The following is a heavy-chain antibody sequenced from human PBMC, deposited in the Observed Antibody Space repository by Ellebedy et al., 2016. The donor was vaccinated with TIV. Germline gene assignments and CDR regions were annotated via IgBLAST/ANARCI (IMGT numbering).Heavy chain of an antibody. Sequence: GESLKISCAASGFSFRSYWMSWVRQAPGKGLEWVANINQDGSEKYYVDSVRGRFTISRDNAKNSLYLQMNSLRAEDTAVYYCATDGSYGDYRSPAHAFEKWGQGTMVLVSS. V-gene: IGHV3-7*01. CDR2: INQDGSEK. J-gene: IGHJ3*02. CDR1: GFSFRSYW. CDR3: ATDGSYGDYRSPAHAFEK. D-gene: IGHD4-17*01.